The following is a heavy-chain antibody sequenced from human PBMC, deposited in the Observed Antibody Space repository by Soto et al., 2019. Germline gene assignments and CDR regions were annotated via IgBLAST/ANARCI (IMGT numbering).Heavy chain of an antibody. J-gene: IGHJ6*02. D-gene: IGHD2-2*01. Sequence: GASVKVSCKASGYIFSSHCIYWGRHAPGQGLQWMGIINPGGGRTAYAQKFQGRVTLTRDMSTSTVYMELTSLTYDDTAVYYRARDVSGPGATYVMDVWGQGTTVTVSS. V-gene: IGHV1-46*01. CDR1: GYIFSSHC. CDR3: ARDVSGPGATYVMDV. CDR2: INPGGGRT.